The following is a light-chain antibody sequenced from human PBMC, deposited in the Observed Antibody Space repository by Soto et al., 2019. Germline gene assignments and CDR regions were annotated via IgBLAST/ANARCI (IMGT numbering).Light chain of an antibody. J-gene: IGLJ1*01. V-gene: IGLV2-14*01. Sequence: LTQPASVSGIPGQSITISCTGTSSDVGGYNYVSWYQQHPGKAPKLMIYEVTNRPSGVSNRFSGSKSGNTASLTISGLQAEDEADYYCSSYTSRSTLVFGTGTKVTVL. CDR2: EVT. CDR3: SSYTSRSTLV. CDR1: SSDVGGYNY.